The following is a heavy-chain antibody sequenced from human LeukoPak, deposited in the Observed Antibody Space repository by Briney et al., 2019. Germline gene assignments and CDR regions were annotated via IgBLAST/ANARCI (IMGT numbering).Heavy chain of an antibody. CDR3: ASRKLGNDY. CDR1: GGSISSGSYY. D-gene: IGHD7-27*01. V-gene: IGHV4-61*02. Sequence: SETLSLTCSVSGGSISSGSYYWSWIRQPAGKGLEWIGRIYTSGSTNYNPSLKSRVTISADTSKNQFSLNLSSVTAADTAVYYCASRKLGNDYWGQGTLVTVSS. J-gene: IGHJ4*02. CDR2: IYTSGST.